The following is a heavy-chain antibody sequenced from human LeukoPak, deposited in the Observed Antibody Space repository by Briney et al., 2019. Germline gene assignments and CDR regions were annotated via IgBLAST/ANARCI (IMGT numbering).Heavy chain of an antibody. CDR1: GYPFTTYE. CDR2: VHPDTGYA. Sequence: ASVTVSCKASGYPFTTYEMSWVRQAAGQGLEWMGWVHPDTGYADYAQKFQGRVTMTSDTSISTAYMELSSLRSDDTAVYFCARGPRNDPWGQGTLVTVSS. J-gene: IGHJ5*02. D-gene: IGHD1-14*01. CDR3: ARGPRNDP. V-gene: IGHV1-8*01.